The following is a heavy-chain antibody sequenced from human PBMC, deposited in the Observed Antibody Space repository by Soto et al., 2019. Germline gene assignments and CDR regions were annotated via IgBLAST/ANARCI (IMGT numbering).Heavy chain of an antibody. Sequence: GASVKVSCKVSGYTLTELSMHWVRHAPGKGLEWMGGFDPEDGETIYAQKFQGRVTITADESTSTAYMELSSLRSEDTAVYYCAADAYSSGWYENYYYYYGMDVWGQGTTVTVSS. CDR1: GYTLTELS. J-gene: IGHJ6*02. D-gene: IGHD6-19*01. CDR2: FDPEDGET. CDR3: AADAYSSGWYENYYYYYGMDV. V-gene: IGHV1-24*01.